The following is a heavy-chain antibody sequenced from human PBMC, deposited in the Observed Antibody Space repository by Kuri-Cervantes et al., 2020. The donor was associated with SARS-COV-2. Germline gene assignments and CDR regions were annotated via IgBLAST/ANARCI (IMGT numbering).Heavy chain of an antibody. J-gene: IGHJ4*02. CDR3: AKDSLLRHGDFWNGNYPFFDY. Sequence: GESLKISCAASGFTFSNYAMTWVRQAPGKGLEWVSAISGSTSSTYYADSVRGRFTISRDNSKNTLYLQMNSLRAEDTAVYCCAKDSLLRHGDFWNGNYPFFDYWGQGTLVTVSS. V-gene: IGHV3-23*01. D-gene: IGHD3-3*01. CDR1: GFTFSNYA. CDR2: ISGSTSST.